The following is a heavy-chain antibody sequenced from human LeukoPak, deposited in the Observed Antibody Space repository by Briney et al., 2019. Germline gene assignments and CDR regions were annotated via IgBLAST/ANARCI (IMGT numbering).Heavy chain of an antibody. D-gene: IGHD2-15*01. CDR2: ISAYNGNT. J-gene: IGHJ2*01. Sequence: ASVKVSCKASGYTFTSYGISWVRQAPGQGLEWMGWISAYNGNTNYAQKFQGRVTMTRDTSISTAYMELSRLRSDDTAVYYCARVKGYCSGGSCYQASGYFDLWGRGTLVTVSS. CDR3: ARVKGYCSGGSCYQASGYFDL. V-gene: IGHV1-18*01. CDR1: GYTFTSYG.